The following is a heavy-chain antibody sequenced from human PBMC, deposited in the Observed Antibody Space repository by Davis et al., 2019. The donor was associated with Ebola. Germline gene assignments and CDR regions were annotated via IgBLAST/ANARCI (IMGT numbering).Heavy chain of an antibody. J-gene: IGHJ4*01. CDR2: IYPGNSDT. CDR1: GYSLTSYW. V-gene: IGHV5-51*01. Sequence: GESLKISCKGSGYSLTSYWIGWVRQMPGKGLEWMGIIYPGNSDTRYSPSFQGQVTISADKSISTAYLQWSSLKASDTAMYYCARGARVGATHFDYWGQGTLVTVSS. D-gene: IGHD1-26*01. CDR3: ARGARVGATHFDY.